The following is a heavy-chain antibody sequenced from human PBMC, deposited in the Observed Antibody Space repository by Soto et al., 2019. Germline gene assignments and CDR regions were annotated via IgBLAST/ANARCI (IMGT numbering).Heavy chain of an antibody. CDR3: ARVENNWNYARYYYGMDV. CDR2: IYHSGST. D-gene: IGHD1-7*01. CDR1: GYSISSGYY. Sequence: SETLSLTCAVSGYSISSGYYWGWIRQPPGKGLEWIGSIYHSGSTYYNPSLKSRVTISVDTSKNQFSLKLSSVTAADTAVYYCARVENNWNYARYYYGMDVWGQGTTVTVSS. V-gene: IGHV4-38-2*01. J-gene: IGHJ6*02.